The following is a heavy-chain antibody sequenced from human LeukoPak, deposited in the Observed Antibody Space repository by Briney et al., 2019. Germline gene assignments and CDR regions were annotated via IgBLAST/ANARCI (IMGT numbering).Heavy chain of an antibody. J-gene: IGHJ5*02. V-gene: IGHV4-59*01. D-gene: IGHD3-3*01. CDR3: ARAHYDFRSGYYDKRFNWFDP. CDR2: IYYSGST. CDR1: GGSISSYY. Sequence: SETLSLTCTASGGSISSYYWSWIRQPPGKGLEWIGYIYYSGSTNYNPSLKSRVTISVDTSKNQFSLKLSSVTAADTAVYYCARAHYDFRSGYYDKRFNWFDPWGQGTLVTASS.